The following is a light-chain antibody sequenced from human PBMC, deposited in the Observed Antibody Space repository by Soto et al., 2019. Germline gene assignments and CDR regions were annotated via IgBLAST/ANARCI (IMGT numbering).Light chain of an antibody. CDR3: LQYGTSPWT. CDR1: QSVGSK. V-gene: IGKV3D-15*02. Sequence: EIVMTQSPATLSVSPGEGATLSCRASQSVGSKLAWYQQKPGQAPRLLIFGASTRATGIPASFRGSGSGTDFTLTISRLEPEDFAVYFCLQYGTSPWTFGQGTKVDI. CDR2: GAS. J-gene: IGKJ1*01.